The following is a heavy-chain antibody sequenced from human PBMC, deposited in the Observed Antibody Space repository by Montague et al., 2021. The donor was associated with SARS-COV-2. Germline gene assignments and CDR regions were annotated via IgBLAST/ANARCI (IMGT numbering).Heavy chain of an antibody. CDR3: ARDLSGSSWSGYFHH. CDR1: GFTFSAFY. CDR2: INGGGDST. D-gene: IGHD6-13*01. V-gene: IGHV3-11*01. Sequence: SLRLSFAASGFTFSAFYMSWVRQAPGKGLEWIAYINGGGDSTLYSDSVRGRFTISRDNSHNSLYLQMNSLRGEDTAVYFCARDLSGSSWSGYFHHWGQGTTVTVSS. J-gene: IGHJ1*01.